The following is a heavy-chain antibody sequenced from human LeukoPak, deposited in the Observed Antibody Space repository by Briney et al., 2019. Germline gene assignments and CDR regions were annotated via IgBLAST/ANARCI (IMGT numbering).Heavy chain of an antibody. Sequence: GGSLRLSCAASGFTFSNYWVHWVRQAPGKGLVWVSRINPDGSTINYADSVKGRFTISRDNSKNTLYLQMNSLRAEDTAVYYCATPLFDYWGQGTLVTVSS. V-gene: IGHV3-74*01. CDR2: INPDGSTI. CDR1: GFTFSNYW. CDR3: ATPLFDY. J-gene: IGHJ4*02.